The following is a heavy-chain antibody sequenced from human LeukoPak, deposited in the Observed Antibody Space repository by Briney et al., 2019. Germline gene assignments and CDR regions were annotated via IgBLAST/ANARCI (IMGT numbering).Heavy chain of an antibody. D-gene: IGHD3-16*01. V-gene: IGHV1-69*13. J-gene: IGHJ6*04. Sequence: ASVKLSCKSSGATFSSYAISWVRQPPGQGLEWMGGIIPIFGTANYAQKFQGRVTITADESTSTAYMELSSLRSEDTAVYYCARETSFGAGTNVYCGMDVWGKGTTVTVSS. CDR3: ARETSFGAGTNVYCGMDV. CDR2: IIPIFGTA. CDR1: GATFSSYA.